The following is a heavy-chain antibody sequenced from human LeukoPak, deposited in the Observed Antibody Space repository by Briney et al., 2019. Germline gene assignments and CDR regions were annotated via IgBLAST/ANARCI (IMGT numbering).Heavy chain of an antibody. V-gene: IGHV4-59*01. Sequence: SETLSLTCTVAGGSISSYYWSWIRPPPGKGLEWIGYIYYSGSTNYNPSLKSRATISVDTTKNQFSLMLSSMTAAATAVYCAARGFDMIVVPAVLGRSSYGMDVWGQGTTATASS. CDR2: IYYSGST. D-gene: IGHD2-2*01. CDR1: GGSISSYY. J-gene: IGHJ6*02. CDR3: ARGFDMIVVPAVLGRSSYGMDV.